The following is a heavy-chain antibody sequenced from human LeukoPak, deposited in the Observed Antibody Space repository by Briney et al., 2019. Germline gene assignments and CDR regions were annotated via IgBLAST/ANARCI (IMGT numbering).Heavy chain of an antibody. J-gene: IGHJ4*02. D-gene: IGHD6-25*01. CDR2: IWNDGSNK. Sequence: GGSLRLSCVASGFTFSRYGMHWVRQAPGKGLEWVAVIWNDGSNKFYADSVKGRFTISRDNSKNTLYLQMNSLRAEDTGVYYCARNAALEYWGQGTLVTVSS. CDR1: GFTFSRYG. V-gene: IGHV3-33*01. CDR3: ARNAALEY.